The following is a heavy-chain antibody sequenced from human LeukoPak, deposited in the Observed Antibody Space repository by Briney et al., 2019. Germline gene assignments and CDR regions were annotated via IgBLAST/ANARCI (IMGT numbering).Heavy chain of an antibody. V-gene: IGHV3-30*02. CDR3: AKSTRAVMAMMDV. D-gene: IGHD3-16*01. J-gene: IGHJ6*04. Sequence: GGSLRLSCAASGFTFSSYGMHWVRQAPGKGLEWVAFIRYDGSNKYYADSVRGRFTISRDNAESSLYLQMNSLRAEDTAVYFCAKSTRAVMAMMDVWGKGTTVTVSS. CDR2: IRYDGSNK. CDR1: GFTFSSYG.